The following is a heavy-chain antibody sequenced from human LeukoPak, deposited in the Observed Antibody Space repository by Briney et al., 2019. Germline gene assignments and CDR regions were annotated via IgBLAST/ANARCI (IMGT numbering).Heavy chain of an antibody. V-gene: IGHV4-39*01. Sequence: SETLSLTCSVSVGSISSSTYYWGWIRQPPGKGLEWIGNIYNSGSTYYNPSLKSRVTISVDTSKNQFSLKLSSVTAADTAVYYCARQAYSSNLGWFDPWGQGTLVTVSP. CDR3: ARQAYSSNLGWFDP. CDR1: VGSISSSTYY. CDR2: IYNSGST. D-gene: IGHD6-13*01. J-gene: IGHJ5*02.